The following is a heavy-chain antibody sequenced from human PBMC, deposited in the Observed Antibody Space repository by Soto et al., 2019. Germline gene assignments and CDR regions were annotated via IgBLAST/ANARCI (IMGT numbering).Heavy chain of an antibody. CDR3: ARTEGYFDY. Sequence: PSQTLSVTCAISGSSVSSNIAAWNCVRQSPSRGLEWLGRTYHRSKWDNYYAVSGKSRITFNPDTSKNQFSLQLKSVTPDDTAVYYCARTEGYFDYWGQGTPVTRSS. CDR1: GSSVSSNIAA. CDR2: TYHRSKWDN. V-gene: IGHV6-1*01. J-gene: IGHJ4*02.